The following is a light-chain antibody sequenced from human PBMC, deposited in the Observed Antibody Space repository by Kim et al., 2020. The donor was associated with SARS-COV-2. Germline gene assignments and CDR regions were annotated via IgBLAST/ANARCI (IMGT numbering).Light chain of an antibody. CDR3: CSYGGTDTLTV. CDR1: NNNVGDSNF. CDR2: DVT. J-gene: IGLJ3*02. Sequence: QTVTISCTGTNNNVGDSNFVSWYQQHPGTAPNLMIYDVTKRPSGVPDRFSGSKSGNTASLTISGLQAEDEADYYCCSYGGTDTLTVFGGGTQLTVL. V-gene: IGLV2-11*03.